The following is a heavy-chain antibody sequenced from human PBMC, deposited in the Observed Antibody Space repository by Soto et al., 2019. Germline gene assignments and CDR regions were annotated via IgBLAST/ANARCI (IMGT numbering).Heavy chain of an antibody. CDR3: ARDSGRGLLPFSFDY. J-gene: IGHJ4*02. CDR2: ISAYNGNT. D-gene: IGHD2-15*01. CDR1: GYTFTSYG. V-gene: IGHV1-18*01. Sequence: QVQLVQSGAEVKKPGASVKVSCKASGYTFTSYGISWVRQAPGQGLEWMGWISAYNGNTNYAQKLQGRVTMTTDTSASTAYMELRSLRSDDTAVYDCARDSGRGLLPFSFDYWGQGTLVTVSS.